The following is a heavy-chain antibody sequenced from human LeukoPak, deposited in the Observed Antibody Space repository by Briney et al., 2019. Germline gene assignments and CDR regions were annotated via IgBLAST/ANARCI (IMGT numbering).Heavy chain of an antibody. CDR2: IYSGGST. V-gene: IGHV3-66*01. CDR3: ARDAPGIGNSGSYYPPLFGMDV. Sequence: GGSLRLSCAASGFTVSSNYMSWVRQAPGKGLEWVSVIYSGGSTYYADSVKGRFTISRDNSKNTLYLQMNSLRAEDTAVYYCARDAPGIGNSGSYYPPLFGMDVWGQGTTVTVSS. CDR1: GFTVSSNY. J-gene: IGHJ6*02. D-gene: IGHD1-26*01.